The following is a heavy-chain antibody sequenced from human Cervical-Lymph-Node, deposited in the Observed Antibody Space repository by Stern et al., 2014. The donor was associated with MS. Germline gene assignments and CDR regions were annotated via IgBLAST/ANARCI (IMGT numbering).Heavy chain of an antibody. CDR1: GASITSYY. CDR3: ARATDL. J-gene: IGHJ5*02. CDR2: IYYSGTT. V-gene: IGHV4-59*01. Sequence: QLQLQESGPGLLRPSETLSLTCTVSGASITSYYWSWIRQPPGKGLEWIGYIYYSGTTNYNPSLKGRVAISIDTSKTQFSLRLSSVTAADTAVYYCARATDLWGQGTLVTVSS.